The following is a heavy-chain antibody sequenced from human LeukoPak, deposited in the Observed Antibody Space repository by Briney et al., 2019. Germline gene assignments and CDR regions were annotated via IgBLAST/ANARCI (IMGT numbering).Heavy chain of an antibody. CDR2: IIPIFGTA. V-gene: IGHV1-69*05. CDR3: AREVLAEQPPRARAGYFDY. J-gene: IGHJ4*02. D-gene: IGHD2-8*02. Sequence: GASVKVSCKASGGTFSSYAISWVRQAPGQGLEWMGGIIPIFGTANYAQKFQGRVTITTDESTSTAYMELSSLRSGDTAVYYCAREVLAEQPPRARAGYFDYWGQGTLVTVSS. CDR1: GGTFSSYA.